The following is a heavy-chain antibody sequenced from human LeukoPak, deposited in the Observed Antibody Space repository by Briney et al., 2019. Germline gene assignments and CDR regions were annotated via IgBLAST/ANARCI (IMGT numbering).Heavy chain of an antibody. CDR2: ISGSGGST. CDR3: AKDSRYFDFWSGYIYYFDY. Sequence: GGSLRLSCAASGFTFSTYAMSWVRQAPGKGLEWVSTISGSGGSTYYADSVKGRFTISRDNSKNTLYLQLNSLRAEDTAVYYCAKDSRYFDFWSGYIYYFDYWGQGALVTVSS. CDR1: GFTFSTYA. D-gene: IGHD3-3*01. V-gene: IGHV3-23*01. J-gene: IGHJ4*02.